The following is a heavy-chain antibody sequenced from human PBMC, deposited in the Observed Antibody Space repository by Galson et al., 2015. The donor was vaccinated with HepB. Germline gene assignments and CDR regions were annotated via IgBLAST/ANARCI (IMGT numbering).Heavy chain of an antibody. J-gene: IGHJ6*02. CDR2: ISGSSTI. CDR1: GFTFSNYA. V-gene: IGHV3-69-1*01. CDR3: ASGTTTFYYYGMDV. Sequence: SLRLSCAASGFTFSNYAMSWVRQAPGKGLEWVSAISGSSTIYYADSVKGRFTISRDNAKNSLYLQMNSLRDEDTAVYYCASGTTTFYYYGMDVWGQGTTVTVSS. D-gene: IGHD4-17*01.